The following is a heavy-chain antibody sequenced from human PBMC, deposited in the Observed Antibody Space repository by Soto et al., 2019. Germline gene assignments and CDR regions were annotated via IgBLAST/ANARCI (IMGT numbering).Heavy chain of an antibody. D-gene: IGHD6-13*01. Sequence: ASVKVSCKASGYTFTGYYMHWVRQAPGQGLEWMGWINPNSGGTNYAQKFQGWVTMTRDTSISTAYMELSRLRSDDTAVYYCARAQPHKRYIGYSSSWYDEPPYYYYYGMAVWGQGTTVPVS. V-gene: IGHV1-2*04. CDR3: ARAQPHKRYIGYSSSWYDEPPYYYYYGMAV. J-gene: IGHJ6*02. CDR1: GYTFTGYY. CDR2: INPNSGGT.